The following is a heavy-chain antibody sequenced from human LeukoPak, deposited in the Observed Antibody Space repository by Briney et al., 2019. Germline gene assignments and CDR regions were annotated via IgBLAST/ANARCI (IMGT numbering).Heavy chain of an antibody. V-gene: IGHV5-51*01. J-gene: IGHJ4*02. CDR1: GYSFTDYW. D-gene: IGHD1-26*01. CDR3: ARGSIVGSTKNYFDY. CDR2: IYPGDSDT. Sequence: GESLKISCKGSGYSFTDYWIGWVRQMPGEGLEWMGIIYPGDSDTRYSPSFQGQVTISADRSITTAYLRWSSLKASDTAMYFCARGSIVGSTKNYFDYWGQGTLVTVSS.